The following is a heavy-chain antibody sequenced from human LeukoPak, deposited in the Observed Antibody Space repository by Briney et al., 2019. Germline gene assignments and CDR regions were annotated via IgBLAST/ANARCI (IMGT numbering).Heavy chain of an antibody. Sequence: GGSLRLSCAASGFTFSSYSMIWVRQAPGKGLEWVSFISSSSHFIYYADSVKGRFTISRDNSKNTLYLQMNSLRAEDTAVYYCAKVPRYSGYENWGQGTLVTVSS. CDR2: ISSSSHFI. CDR1: GFTFSSYS. D-gene: IGHD5-12*01. V-gene: IGHV3-21*04. CDR3: AKVPRYSGYEN. J-gene: IGHJ4*02.